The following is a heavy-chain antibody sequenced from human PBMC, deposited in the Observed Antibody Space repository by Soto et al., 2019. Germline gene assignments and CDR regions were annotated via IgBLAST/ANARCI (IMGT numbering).Heavy chain of an antibody. CDR3: ARLGYWSGGSCRRGNWFDP. CDR1: GDTFTSYE. CDR2: MNPNSGNT. D-gene: IGHD2-15*01. V-gene: IGHV1-8*01. Sequence: ASVKVSCKASGDTFTSYEINWVRQATGQGLEWMGWMNPNSGNTGYAQKFQGRVTMTRNTSISTGYMELSSLRSEVTAVYYCARLGYWSGGSCRRGNWFDPWGQGTLVTVSS. J-gene: IGHJ5*02.